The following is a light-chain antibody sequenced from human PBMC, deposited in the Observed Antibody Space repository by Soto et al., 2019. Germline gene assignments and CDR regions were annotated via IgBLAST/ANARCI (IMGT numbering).Light chain of an antibody. V-gene: IGKV3-20*01. CDR1: QSVSNSY. J-gene: IGKJ1*01. CDR3: QQYGSSPMT. Sequence: EIVLTQSPGTLSLSPGERATLSCRASQSVSNSYLAWYQHRPGQSPRLLVYGASSRATGIPDRFSGSGSGTDFTLIISRLEPEDFAVYYCQQYGSSPMTFGQGTKVDIK. CDR2: GAS.